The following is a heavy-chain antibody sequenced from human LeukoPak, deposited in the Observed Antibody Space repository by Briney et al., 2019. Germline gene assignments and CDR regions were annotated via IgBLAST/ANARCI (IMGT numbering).Heavy chain of an antibody. D-gene: IGHD3-10*01. J-gene: IGHJ5*02. CDR3: ARMRFGELLHFNWFDP. V-gene: IGHV3-7*01. Sequence: GGSLRLSCAASGFTSSSYWMSWVRQAPGKGLEWVANIKQDGSEKYYVDSVKGRFTISRDNAKNALDLQMNSLRAEDTAVYYCARMRFGELLHFNWFDPWGQGTLVTVSS. CDR1: GFTSSSYW. CDR2: IKQDGSEK.